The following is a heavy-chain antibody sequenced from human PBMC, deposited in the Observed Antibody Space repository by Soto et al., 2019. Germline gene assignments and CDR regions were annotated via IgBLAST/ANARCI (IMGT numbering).Heavy chain of an antibody. J-gene: IGHJ5*02. CDR2: IYHSGST. V-gene: IGHV4-38-2*01. Sequence: PSETLSLTCAVSGYSISSGYYWGCIRQPPGKGLEWIGSIYHSGSTYYNPSLKSRVTISVDTSKNQFSLKLSSVTAADTAVYYCARQGYEGSWFDPWGQGTLVTVSS. CDR3: ARQGYEGSWFDP. CDR1: GYSISSGYY. D-gene: IGHD3-10*01.